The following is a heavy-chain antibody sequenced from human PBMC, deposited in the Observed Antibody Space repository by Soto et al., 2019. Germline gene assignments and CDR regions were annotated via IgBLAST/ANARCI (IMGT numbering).Heavy chain of an antibody. V-gene: IGHV4-4*02. Sequence: PSETLSLTCAVSGGSISSSNWWSWVRQPPGKGLEWIGEIYHSGSTNYNPSLKSRVTISVDKSKNQFSLKLSSVTAADTAVYYCARVGDITGTTPLWYYYYYGMDVWGQGTTVTVSS. CDR1: GGSISSSNW. D-gene: IGHD1-7*01. CDR3: ARVGDITGTTPLWYYYYYGMDV. J-gene: IGHJ6*02. CDR2: IYHSGST.